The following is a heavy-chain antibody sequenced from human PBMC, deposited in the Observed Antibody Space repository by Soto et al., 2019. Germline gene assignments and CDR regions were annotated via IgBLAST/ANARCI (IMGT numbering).Heavy chain of an antibody. Sequence: QVQLVQSGAELKKPGSSVKVSCEASGGSFTSYSFTWVRQAPGQGLEWMGRIIPIQGKANYALKFQDRLTITADTSTNTVYMDLTSLRPEDTAVYFCAKSLLFVDHGYMDVWGKGTTVTVSS. CDR1: GGSFTSYS. CDR3: AKSLLFVDHGYMDV. CDR2: IIPIQGKA. D-gene: IGHD2-21*01. J-gene: IGHJ6*03. V-gene: IGHV1-69*02.